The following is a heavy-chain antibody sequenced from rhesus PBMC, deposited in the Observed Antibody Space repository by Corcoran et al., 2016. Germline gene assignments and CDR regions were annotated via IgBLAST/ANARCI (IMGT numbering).Heavy chain of an antibody. CDR3: ARWSSGWIDY. J-gene: IGHJ4*01. Sequence: QLQLQESGPGLVKPSETLSVTCAVSGGSISSSYWRWIRQAPGKGLEWIGYIYGSARSTNYNPSLKSRVTLSVDTSKNQLSLKLSSVTTADTAVYYCARWSSGWIDYWGQGVLVTVSS. D-gene: IGHD6-31*01. CDR1: GGSISSSY. CDR2: IYGSARST. V-gene: IGHV4-169*01.